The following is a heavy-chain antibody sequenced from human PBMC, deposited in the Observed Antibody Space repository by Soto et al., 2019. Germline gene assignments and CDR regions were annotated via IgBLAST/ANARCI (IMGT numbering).Heavy chain of an antibody. D-gene: IGHD1-26*01. V-gene: IGHV4-34*01. Sequence: PSETLCLTCGVSGGSFRGYVWTWIRQTPGKGLQWIGQINHSGSSIYNPSLKNRVTISTMSNNKFSLELSSVTAADTAVYYCTRGLFSGSSYSGSWYYFDSWGQGTMVTVS. CDR1: GGSFRGYV. CDR2: INHSGSS. J-gene: IGHJ4*02. CDR3: TRGLFSGSSYSGSWYYFDS.